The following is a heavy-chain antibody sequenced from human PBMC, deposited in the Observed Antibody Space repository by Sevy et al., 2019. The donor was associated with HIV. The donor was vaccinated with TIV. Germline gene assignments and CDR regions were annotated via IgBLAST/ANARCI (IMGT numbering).Heavy chain of an antibody. CDR1: GFTFRTYA. CDR3: TRASLLGYCSTTSCYYAFDI. D-gene: IGHD2-2*01. Sequence: GGSLRLSCAASGFTFRTYAMNWVRQSPDRGLEWVSSISGDTYYTHYADSMRGRFIVSRDNAKNSLFLEMNSLTVEDTAVYYCTRASLLGYCSTTSCYYAFDIWGPGTVVTVSS. J-gene: IGHJ3*02. CDR2: ISGDTYYT. V-gene: IGHV3-21*01.